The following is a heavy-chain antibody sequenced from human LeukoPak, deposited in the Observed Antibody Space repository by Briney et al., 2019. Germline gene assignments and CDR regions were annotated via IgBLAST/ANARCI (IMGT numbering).Heavy chain of an antibody. J-gene: IGHJ5*02. D-gene: IGHD2-15*01. Sequence: VASVKVSCKASGYTFTGYYMHWVRQAPGQGLEWMGWINPNSGGTNYAQKFQGRVTMTRDTSISTAYMELSRLRSDDTAVYYCARDRPPSLVAGIDPWGQGTLATVSS. CDR2: INPNSGGT. CDR3: ARDRPPSLVAGIDP. CDR1: GYTFTGYY. V-gene: IGHV1-2*02.